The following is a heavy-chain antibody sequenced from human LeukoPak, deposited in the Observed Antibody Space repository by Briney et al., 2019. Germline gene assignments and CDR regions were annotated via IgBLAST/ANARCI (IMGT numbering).Heavy chain of an antibody. D-gene: IGHD3-3*01. J-gene: IGHJ4*02. CDR3: ASYYDFTPGDY. Sequence: GGSLRLSCAASGFTVGSNYMSWVRQAPGKGLEWVSVIYSGGSTYYADSVKGRFTISRDNSKNTLYLQMNSLRAEDTAVYYCASYYDFTPGDYWGQGTLVTVSS. V-gene: IGHV3-53*01. CDR2: IYSGGST. CDR1: GFTVGSNY.